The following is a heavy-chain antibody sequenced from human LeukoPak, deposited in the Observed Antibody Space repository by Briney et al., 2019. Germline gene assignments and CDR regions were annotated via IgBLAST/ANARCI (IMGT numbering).Heavy chain of an antibody. D-gene: IGHD4-17*01. J-gene: IGHJ4*02. CDR2: ISYDGSNK. V-gene: IGHV3-30-3*01. CDR3: ARYGDYVDY. CDR1: GFTFSSYA. Sequence: KSGGSLRLSCAASGFTFSSYAMHWVRQAPGKGLEWVAVISYDGSNKYYADSVKGRFTISRDNSKNTLYLQMNSLRAEDTAVYYCARYGDYVDYWGQGTLVTVSS.